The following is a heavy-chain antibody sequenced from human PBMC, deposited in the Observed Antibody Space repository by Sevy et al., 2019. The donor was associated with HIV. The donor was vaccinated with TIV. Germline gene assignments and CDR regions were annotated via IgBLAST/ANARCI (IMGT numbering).Heavy chain of an antibody. CDR2: ISYDGSNK. CDR3: AKDGAYYDSSGYYDHYFDY. D-gene: IGHD3-22*01. J-gene: IGHJ4*02. CDR1: GFTFSSYG. Sequence: GGSLRLSCAASGFTFSSYGMHWVRQAPGKGLEWVAVISYDGSNKYYADSVKGRFTISRDNSKNTLYLQMNSLRAEDTAVYYCAKDGAYYDSSGYYDHYFDYWGQGTLVTVSS. V-gene: IGHV3-30*18.